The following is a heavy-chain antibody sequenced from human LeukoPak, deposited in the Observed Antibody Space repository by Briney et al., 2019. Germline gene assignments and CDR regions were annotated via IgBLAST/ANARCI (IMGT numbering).Heavy chain of an antibody. V-gene: IGHV3-74*01. CDR3: AKDARRTSGWYFFDY. D-gene: IGHD6-19*01. J-gene: IGHJ4*02. CDR1: GFTFSTYW. Sequence: GGSLRLSCAASGFTFSTYWMHRVRQAPGKGLVWVSRINNDGNSTRYADSVKGRFTISRDNSRNTLFLQMNSLRAEDTAVYYCAKDARRTSGWYFFDYWGQGTLVTVSS. CDR2: INNDGNST.